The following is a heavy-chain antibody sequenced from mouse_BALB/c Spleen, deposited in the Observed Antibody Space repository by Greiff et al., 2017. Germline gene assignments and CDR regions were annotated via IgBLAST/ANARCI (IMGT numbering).Heavy chain of an antibody. CDR1: GYSFTSYW. V-gene: IGHV1-74*01. Sequence: QVQLQQSGPQLVRPGASVKISCKASGYSFTSYWMHWVKQRPGQGLEWIGMIDPSDSETRLNQKFKDKATLTVDKSSSTAYMQLSSPTSEDSAVCYCASGGYDGPFAYWGQGTLVTVSA. CDR3: ASGGYDGPFAY. J-gene: IGHJ3*01. D-gene: IGHD2-14*01. CDR2: IDPSDSET.